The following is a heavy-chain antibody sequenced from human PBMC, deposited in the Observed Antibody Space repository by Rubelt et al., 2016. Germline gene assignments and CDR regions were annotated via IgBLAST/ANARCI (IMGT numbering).Heavy chain of an antibody. V-gene: IGHV3-30*09. D-gene: IGHD6-6*01. CDR2: ISDDGSNR. CDR3: ALGYSSSSGSMDY. J-gene: IGHJ4*02. Sequence: VQLVESGGGLVQPGGSLRVSCAASGFTFSSYWMSWVRQAPGKGLEWVAVISDDGSNRYYTDSVKGQFAISRDNSKNTLYLQMNSLRPDDTAVYYCALGYSSSSGSMDYWGQGTLVTVSS. CDR1: GFTFSSYW.